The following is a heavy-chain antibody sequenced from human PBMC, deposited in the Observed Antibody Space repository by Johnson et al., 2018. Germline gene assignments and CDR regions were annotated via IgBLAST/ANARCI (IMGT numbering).Heavy chain of an antibody. CDR1: GFTFSSYA. Sequence: QVQLVQSGGGVVQPGRSLRLSCAASGFTFSSYAMHWVRQAPGKGLEWVAVISYGGSNKYYADSVKGRFTISRDNSKNTLYLQMNSLRAEDTAVYYCAKDLGLYLYDSSGYYPVAFDIWGKGTMVTVSS. CDR3: AKDLGLYLYDSSGYYPVAFDI. V-gene: IGHV3-30-3*01. J-gene: IGHJ3*02. D-gene: IGHD3-22*01. CDR2: ISYGGSNK.